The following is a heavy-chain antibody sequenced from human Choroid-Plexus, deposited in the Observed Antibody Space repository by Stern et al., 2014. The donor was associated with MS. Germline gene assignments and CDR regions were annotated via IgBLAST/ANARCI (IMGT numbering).Heavy chain of an antibody. V-gene: IGHV4-39*01. CDR1: GGSVSSSTYY. Sequence: QLQLQESGPGLVKPSETLSLTCTVSGGSVSSSTYYWGWIRQPPGKNLEWIGSIYYTGRTYYNPSLTRRLTISIYASKNQFSLKLPSVTAADTAVYYCARQGSFDFWSGWGQGTLVTVSS. CDR2: IYYTGRT. CDR3: ARQGSFDFWSG. D-gene: IGHD3-3*01. J-gene: IGHJ4*02.